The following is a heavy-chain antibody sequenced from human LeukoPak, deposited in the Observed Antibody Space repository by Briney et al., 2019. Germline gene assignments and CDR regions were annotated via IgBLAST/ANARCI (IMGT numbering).Heavy chain of an antibody. CDR2: IYYSGYT. V-gene: IGHV4-59*01. J-gene: IGHJ6*03. CDR3: ARETSQKGAHYMDV. CDR1: GGSISSYY. Sequence: PSETLSLTCTVSGGSISSYYWSWIRQPPGKGLKWIGNIYYSGYTTYSPPLRSRVTISVDTSKNQSSLKLSSVTAADTAVYYCARETSQKGAHYMDVWGKGTTITISS. D-gene: IGHD3-16*01.